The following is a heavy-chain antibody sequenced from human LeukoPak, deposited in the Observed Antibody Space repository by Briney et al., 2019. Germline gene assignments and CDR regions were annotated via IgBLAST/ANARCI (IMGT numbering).Heavy chain of an antibody. D-gene: IGHD6-13*01. Sequence: SETLSLTCTVSVGSISSYYWSWIRQPAGKGLEWIWRIYTSGSTNYNPPLKSRVTMSVDTSKNQFSLKLSSVTAADTAVYYCARDYRQQLVPWFDPWGQGTLVTVSS. CDR3: ARDYRQQLVPWFDP. CDR2: IYTSGST. V-gene: IGHV4-4*07. J-gene: IGHJ5*02. CDR1: VGSISSYY.